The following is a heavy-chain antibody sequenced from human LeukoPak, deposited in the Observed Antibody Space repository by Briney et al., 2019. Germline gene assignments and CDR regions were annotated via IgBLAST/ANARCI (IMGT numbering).Heavy chain of an antibody. CDR3: ARQSAAILNWFDL. CDR1: GRSISSYY. J-gene: IGHJ5*02. Sequence: SETLSLTCTVSGRSISSYYWSWLRQPPGKGLEWIGYIYYSGSTNYNPSLKGRVTISVDTSKNQSSLKLSSVTAADTAVYYCARQSAAILNWFDLWGQGTLVTVSS. D-gene: IGHD2-21*02. CDR2: IYYSGST. V-gene: IGHV4-59*08.